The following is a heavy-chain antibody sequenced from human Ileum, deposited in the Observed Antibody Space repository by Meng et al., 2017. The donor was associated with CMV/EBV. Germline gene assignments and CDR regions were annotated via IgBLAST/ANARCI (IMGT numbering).Heavy chain of an antibody. Sequence: GESLKISCEVSGFTFSDYWMNWVRQAPGKGLEWVANIKQDGSQKFYVDSVKGRFIISRDNSKNSLYLEMNNLRAEDTAVYYCTGGTGWSSNRWGQGTLVTVS. CDR1: GFTFSDYW. CDR3: TGGTGWSSNR. J-gene: IGHJ1*01. CDR2: IKQDGSQK. D-gene: IGHD6-13*01. V-gene: IGHV3-7*04.